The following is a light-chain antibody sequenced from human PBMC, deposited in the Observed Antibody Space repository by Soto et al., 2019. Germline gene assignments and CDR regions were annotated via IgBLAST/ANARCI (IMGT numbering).Light chain of an antibody. Sequence: QSVLTQPASVSGSPGQSITISCTGTSSDVGGYNYDSWYQQHPGTAPKLMIYEVSNRPSGLSNRFSGSKSGNTASLTISGLQAEDEADYYCSSYTSSSSLYVFGTGTKLTVL. CDR1: SSDVGGYNY. J-gene: IGLJ1*01. CDR3: SSYTSSSSLYV. CDR2: EVS. V-gene: IGLV2-14*01.